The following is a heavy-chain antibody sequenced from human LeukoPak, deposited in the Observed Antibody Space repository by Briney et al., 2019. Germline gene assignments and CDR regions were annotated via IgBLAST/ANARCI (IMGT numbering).Heavy chain of an antibody. V-gene: IGHV3-30*18. J-gene: IGHJ6*02. CDR1: GFTFSSYG. Sequence: QSGGSLRLYCAASGFTFSSYGMHWVRQAPGKGLEGWAVLSYDGSNKYYADSVKGRFTISRDNSKNTLYLQMNSLRAEDTAVYYCAKDTSKGYSSDYYYGMDVWGQGTTVTVSS. D-gene: IGHD5-18*01. CDR2: LSYDGSNK. CDR3: AKDTSKGYSSDYYYGMDV.